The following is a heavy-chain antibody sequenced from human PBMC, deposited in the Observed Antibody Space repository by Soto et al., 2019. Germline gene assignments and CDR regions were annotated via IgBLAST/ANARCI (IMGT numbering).Heavy chain of an antibody. Sequence: QVQLVQSGVEVKMPGASVKLSCKTYGYAFTKYGVTWVRQVSGQGLEWIGWVSGYNRNTNYAQKFEDRVIMTTDTSTNTAHMELRSLRSDDTGIYYCARERQWEPLLYWGRGTLLTVSP. D-gene: IGHD1-26*01. CDR3: ARERQWEPLLY. CDR2: VSGYNRNT. CDR1: GYAFTKYG. V-gene: IGHV1-18*01. J-gene: IGHJ4*02.